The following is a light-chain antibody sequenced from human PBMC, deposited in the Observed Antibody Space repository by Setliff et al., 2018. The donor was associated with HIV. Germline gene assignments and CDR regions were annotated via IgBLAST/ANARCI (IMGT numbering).Light chain of an antibody. V-gene: IGLV2-23*01. CDR3: CSYAGSNILYV. CDR2: EGN. CDR1: SSDVGSYNL. Sequence: QSVLTQPASVSGSPGQSITISCTGTSSDVGSYNLVSWYQQHPGKAPKLMIYEGNKRPSGVSYRFSGSKSGNTASLTISGLQAEDEADYYCCSYAGSNILYVFGTGTKV. J-gene: IGLJ1*01.